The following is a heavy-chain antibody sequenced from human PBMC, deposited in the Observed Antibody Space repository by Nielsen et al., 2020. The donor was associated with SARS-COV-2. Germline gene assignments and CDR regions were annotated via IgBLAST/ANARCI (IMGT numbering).Heavy chain of an antibody. CDR1: KFTFAHYA. CDR2: ISWNSGNT. CDR3: ARWLDIVVVPAAIGFDR. D-gene: IGHD2-2*02. J-gene: IGHJ5*02. Sequence: GGSLRLSCAASKFTFAHYAMHWVRQAPGKGLEWVSGISWNSGNTGYADSVKGRFTISRDNAKNSLYLQMNSLRAEDTALYYCARWLDIVVVPAAIGFDRWGQGTLVTVSS. V-gene: IGHV3-9*01.